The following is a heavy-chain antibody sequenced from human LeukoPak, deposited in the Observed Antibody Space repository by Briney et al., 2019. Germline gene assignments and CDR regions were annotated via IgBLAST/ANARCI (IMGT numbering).Heavy chain of an antibody. J-gene: IGHJ4*02. V-gene: IGHV1-2*02. CDR2: INPDSGGT. Sequence: GASVKVSCKASGYTFTDYYMHWVRQAPGQGLEWMGWINPDSGGTNYAQKFQGRVTMTRDTSISTAYMELSRLTSDDTAVFYCARGHHYFVSGSYYNFWGQGTLVTVSS. D-gene: IGHD3-10*01. CDR1: GYTFTDYY. CDR3: ARGHHYFVSGSYYNF.